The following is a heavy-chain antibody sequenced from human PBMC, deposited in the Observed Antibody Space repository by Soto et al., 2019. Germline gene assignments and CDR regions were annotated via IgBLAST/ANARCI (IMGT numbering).Heavy chain of an antibody. D-gene: IGHD3-3*01. V-gene: IGHV3-74*01. CDR1: GFTLSNFW. CDR2: INDDGSRT. J-gene: IGHJ2*01. CDR3: VRDHHDYDFWSGNPRGYFDL. Sequence: EVQLVESGGGLVQPGGSLRLSCAASGFTLSNFWMHWVRQVPGKVLVWVSRINDDGSRTKYADSVEGRLTISRDNAKNTLYLQKYSLRVDDTAVYYCVRDHHDYDFWSGNPRGYFDLWGRGTLVTVSS.